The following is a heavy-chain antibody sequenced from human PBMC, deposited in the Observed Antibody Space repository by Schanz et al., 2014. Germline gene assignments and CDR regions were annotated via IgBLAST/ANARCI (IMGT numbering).Heavy chain of an antibody. CDR2: INPDGSGK. Sequence: DVQLVESGGGLVQSGGSLRLSCAASGFNFGDYYMTWVRQAPGKGLESVAKINPDGSGKYYVVSVEGRFTISRDNAKNSLFLQMSSLRAEDTALYYCAKGRTSMVYDMDVWGQGTTVTVSS. D-gene: IGHD5-18*01. CDR1: GFNFGDYY. J-gene: IGHJ6*02. CDR3: AKGRTSMVYDMDV. V-gene: IGHV3-7*03.